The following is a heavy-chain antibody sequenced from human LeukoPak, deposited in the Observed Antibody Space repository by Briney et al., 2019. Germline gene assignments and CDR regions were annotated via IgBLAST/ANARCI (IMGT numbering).Heavy chain of an antibody. D-gene: IGHD2-2*01. CDR2: IYHSGST. Sequence: PSETLSLTCTVSGGSISSGGYYWSWIQQPPGKGLEWIGYIYHSGSTYYNPSLKSRVTISVDRSKNQFSLKLSSVTAADTAVYYCAREGAIVVVPAATANAFDIWGQGTMVTVSS. CDR1: GGSISSGGYY. V-gene: IGHV4-30-2*01. J-gene: IGHJ3*02. CDR3: AREGAIVVVPAATANAFDI.